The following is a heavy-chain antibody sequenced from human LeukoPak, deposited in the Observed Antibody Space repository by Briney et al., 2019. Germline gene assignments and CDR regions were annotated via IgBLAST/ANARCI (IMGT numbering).Heavy chain of an antibody. J-gene: IGHJ4*02. CDR1: GYIFTGYY. Sequence: ASVKVSCKASGYIFTGYYMHWVRQAPGQGLEWMGIINPSGGSTSYAQKFQGRVTMTRDMSTSTVYMELSSLRSEDTAVYYCASGLTAAAGLDYWGQGTLVTVSS. CDR3: ASGLTAAAGLDY. V-gene: IGHV1-46*01. CDR2: INPSGGST. D-gene: IGHD6-13*01.